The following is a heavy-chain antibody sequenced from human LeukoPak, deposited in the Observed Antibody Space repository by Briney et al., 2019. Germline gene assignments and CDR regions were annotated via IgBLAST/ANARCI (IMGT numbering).Heavy chain of an antibody. D-gene: IGHD3-3*02. Sequence: GGSLRLSCAASGFTFSSYYMTWVRQAPGKGLEWVSSISDRGDSTYYADSVKGRFTISRANAENTLYLHLNSLRAEDTAVYYCAKGGAIATPLASTGNDYWGQGTLVTVSA. CDR1: GFTFSSYY. J-gene: IGHJ4*02. V-gene: IGHV3-23*01. CDR3: AKGGAIATPLASTGNDY. CDR2: ISDRGDST.